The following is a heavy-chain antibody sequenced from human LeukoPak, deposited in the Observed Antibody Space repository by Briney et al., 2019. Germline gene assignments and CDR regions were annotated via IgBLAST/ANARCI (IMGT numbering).Heavy chain of an antibody. CDR1: GYTFTKEA. CDR3: ARGGYGVVVTAGWGFDP. V-gene: IGHV1-69*13. J-gene: IGHJ5*02. Sequence: ASVKVSCKAFGYTFTKEAISWVRQAPGQGLEWMGGIIPIFGTANYAQKFQGRVTITADESTSTAYMELSSLRSEDTAVYYCARGGYGVVVTAGWGFDPWGQGTLVTVSS. CDR2: IIPIFGTA. D-gene: IGHD2-21*02.